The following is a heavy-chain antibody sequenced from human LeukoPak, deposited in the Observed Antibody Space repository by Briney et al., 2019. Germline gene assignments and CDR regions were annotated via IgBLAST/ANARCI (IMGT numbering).Heavy chain of an antibody. V-gene: IGHV1-18*01. D-gene: IGHD6-19*01. Sequence: ASVTVSCKASGYPFTWYGFTWVRQAPGQGLEWMGWIGANNANTKLEQKFQGRLPMAIDTSTGIVHMELRDLISDDTAVYYCARDRGGSGWYYLDYWGQGTLVTVSS. J-gene: IGHJ4*02. CDR3: ARDRGGSGWYYLDY. CDR1: GYPFTWYG. CDR2: IGANNANT.